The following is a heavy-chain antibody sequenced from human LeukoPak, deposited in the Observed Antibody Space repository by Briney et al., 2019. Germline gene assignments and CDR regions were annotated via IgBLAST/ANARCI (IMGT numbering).Heavy chain of an antibody. V-gene: IGHV3-30*18. CDR2: ISYDGSNK. J-gene: IGHJ4*02. D-gene: IGHD6-19*01. CDR1: GFIFSSYA. Sequence: PGGSLTLSRPASGFIFSSYAMYWVRQPAGRGLEWVAVISYDGSNKYNGDSVKGRFTISRDNSKSTLYLQTNTPRVEDAAVYYCAKDRVEGKQWLAQFDSWGQGTLVTVSS. CDR3: AKDRVEGKQWLAQFDS.